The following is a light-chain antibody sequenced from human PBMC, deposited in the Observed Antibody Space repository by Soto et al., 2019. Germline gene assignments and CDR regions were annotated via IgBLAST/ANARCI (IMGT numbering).Light chain of an antibody. Sequence: DIQMTQSPSTLSASVGDKVTITCRASQSITDRLAWYQQKSGRAPKVLIYKASTLESGVPSRFSASGFGTEFTLTISGLQPDDFATYYCQEYTTSFTWTCGPGTKVEI. CDR1: QSITDR. CDR2: KAS. V-gene: IGKV1-5*03. CDR3: QEYTTSFTWT. J-gene: IGKJ1*01.